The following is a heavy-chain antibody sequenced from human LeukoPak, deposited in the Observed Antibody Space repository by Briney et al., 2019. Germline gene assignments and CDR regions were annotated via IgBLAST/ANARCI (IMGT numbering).Heavy chain of an antibody. CDR1: GGSISSYY. CDR2: IYYSGST. V-gene: IGHV4-59*01. CDR3: ARGPERWLQLRSYYMDV. J-gene: IGHJ6*03. D-gene: IGHD5-24*01. Sequence: SETLSLTCTVSGGSISSYYWSWIRQPPGKGLERIGYIYYSGSTNYNPSLKSRVTISVDTTKKQFSLKLSSVTAADTAVYYCARGPERWLQLRSYYMDVWGKGTTVTVSS.